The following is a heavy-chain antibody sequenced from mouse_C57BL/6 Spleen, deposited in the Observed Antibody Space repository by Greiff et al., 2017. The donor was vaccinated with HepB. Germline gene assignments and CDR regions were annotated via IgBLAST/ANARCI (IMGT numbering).Heavy chain of an antibody. CDR3: ARDGSSHYYAMDY. CDR1: GYAFSSSW. J-gene: IGHJ4*01. CDR2: IYPGDGDT. V-gene: IGHV1-82*01. Sequence: VKLVESGPELVKPGASVKISCKASGYAFSSSWMNWVKQRPGKGLEWIGRIYPGDGDTNYNGKFKGKATLTADKSSSTAYMQLSSLTSEDSAVYFCARDGSSHYYAMDYWGQGTSVTVSS. D-gene: IGHD1-1*01.